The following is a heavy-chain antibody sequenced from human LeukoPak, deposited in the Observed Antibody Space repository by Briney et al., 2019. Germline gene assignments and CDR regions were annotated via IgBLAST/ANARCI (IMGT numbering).Heavy chain of an antibody. J-gene: IGHJ3*02. V-gene: IGHV1-2*02. CDR2: INPNSGGT. CDR1: GYTFTGYY. D-gene: IGHD3-10*01. Sequence: ASVKVSCRASGYTFTGYYMHWVRQAPGQGLERMGWINPNSGGTEYAQKFQGRVTMTRDTSINTAYMELSRLKSDDTAVYYCARAYYYGSGSYYESAIAICGHGRTLTVSS. CDR3: ARAYYYGSGSYYESAIAI.